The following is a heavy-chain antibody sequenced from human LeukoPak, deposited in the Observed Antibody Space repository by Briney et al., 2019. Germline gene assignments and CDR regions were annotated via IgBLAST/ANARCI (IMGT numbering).Heavy chain of an antibody. CDR2: ISYDGSNK. CDR1: GFTFSGYP. Sequence: GGSLRLSCAASGFTFSGYPIHWVRQAPGKGLEWVAVISYDGSNKYYADSVKGRFTISRDNSKNTLYLQMNSLRAEDTAVYYCARDGTYYYDSSGYPQSSGLDYWGQGTLVAVSS. D-gene: IGHD3-22*01. J-gene: IGHJ4*02. V-gene: IGHV3-30-3*01. CDR3: ARDGTYYYDSSGYPQSSGLDY.